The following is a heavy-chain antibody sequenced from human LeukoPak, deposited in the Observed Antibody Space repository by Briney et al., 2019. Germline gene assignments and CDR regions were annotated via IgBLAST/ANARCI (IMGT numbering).Heavy chain of an antibody. D-gene: IGHD6-6*01. CDR3: ARHVVPDY. Sequence: PSETLSLTCTVSGGSISSYYWSWIRQPPGKGLEWIGYIHYSGSTNSKPSLKSRVTISVDTSKNQFSLKLSSVTAADTAVYYCARHVVPDYGGQGTLVTVSS. CDR1: GGSISSYY. CDR2: IHYSGST. V-gene: IGHV4-59*08. J-gene: IGHJ4*02.